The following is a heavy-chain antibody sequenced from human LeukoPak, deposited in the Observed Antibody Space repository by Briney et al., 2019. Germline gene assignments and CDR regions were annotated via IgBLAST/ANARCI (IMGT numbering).Heavy chain of an antibody. CDR3: ARAAGIAAAVARKYFDY. J-gene: IGHJ4*02. Sequence: GRSLRLSCAASGFTFSSYAMHWVRQAPGKGLEWVAVISYDGSNKYYADSVKGRFTISRDNSKNTLYLQMNSLRAEDTAVYYCARAAGIAAAVARKYFDYWGQGTLVTVSS. CDR1: GFTFSSYA. V-gene: IGHV3-30-3*01. CDR2: ISYDGSNK. D-gene: IGHD6-13*01.